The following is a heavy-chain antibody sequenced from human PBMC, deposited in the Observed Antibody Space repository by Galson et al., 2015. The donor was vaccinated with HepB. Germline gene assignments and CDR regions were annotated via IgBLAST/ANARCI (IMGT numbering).Heavy chain of an antibody. V-gene: IGHV3-23*01. D-gene: IGHD5-18*01. J-gene: IGHJ5*01. CDR2: ISGNSDST. CDR3: AKGYGLFDS. Sequence: SLRLSCAASGFAFDTHAMSWVRQAPGRGLEWISGISGNSDSTFYADSVKGRFTVSRDNSNNMLYLQMNSLRAEDAGLYFCAKGYGLFDSWGQGTLVTVAS. CDR1: GFAFDTHA.